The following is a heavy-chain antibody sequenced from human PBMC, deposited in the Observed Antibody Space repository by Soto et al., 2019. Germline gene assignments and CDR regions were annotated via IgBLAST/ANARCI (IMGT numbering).Heavy chain of an antibody. CDR2: TYYRSKWYN. J-gene: IGHJ3*02. V-gene: IGHV6-1*01. Sequence: SQTLSLTCAISVYSVSSNSAAWNWIRQSPSRGLEWLGRTYYRSKWYNDYAVSVKSRITINPDTSKNQFSLQLNSVTPEDTAVYYCAREAAYGDFEGAAFDIWGQGTMVTVS. CDR1: VYSVSSNSAA. CDR3: AREAAYGDFEGAAFDI. D-gene: IGHD4-17*01.